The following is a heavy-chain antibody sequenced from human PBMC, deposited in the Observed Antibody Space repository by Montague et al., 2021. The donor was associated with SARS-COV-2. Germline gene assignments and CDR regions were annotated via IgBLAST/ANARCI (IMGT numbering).Heavy chain of an antibody. CDR2: LFHIDTA. D-gene: IGHD6-13*01. CDR3: TRGIDSYKTGY. CDR1: DGSVISTYPH. J-gene: IGHJ4*02. V-gene: IGHV4-61*01. Sequence: SETLSLTCTISDGSVISTYPHWPWVRPPPGRGLEWIGGYLFHIDTADYNASLRSRVTISVDTSKNQFSLKLTPVTAADTAVYYCTRGIDSYKTGYWGQGIQVTVSS.